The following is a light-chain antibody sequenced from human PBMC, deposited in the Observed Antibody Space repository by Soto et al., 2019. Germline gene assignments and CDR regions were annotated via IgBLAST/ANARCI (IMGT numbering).Light chain of an antibody. Sequence: EIVMTQSPATLAVSPGDTATLSCRASQSLGGNLAWYQQKPGQGPRLLIFRASSRATGVPARFSASGSGTEFTLTISGLQSEDFAIYYCQHYNSYSEAFGQGTKVELK. CDR1: QSLGGN. CDR3: QHYNSYSEA. CDR2: RAS. J-gene: IGKJ1*01. V-gene: IGKV3-15*01.